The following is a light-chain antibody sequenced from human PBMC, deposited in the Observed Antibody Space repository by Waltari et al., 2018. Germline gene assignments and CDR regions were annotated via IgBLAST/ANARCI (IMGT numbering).Light chain of an antibody. J-gene: IGKJ5*01. CDR1: QDITYR. CDR3: LQYDNLPPIT. Sequence: DIKRTQPPPSLSTSLGAEFTFTCQASQDITYRLNWYQQKPGKAPKLLIYDASNLEIGVPSRFSGSGAGTDFTFTISNLQPEDIATYYCLQYDNLPPITFGQGTRLDIK. V-gene: IGKV1-33*01. CDR2: DAS.